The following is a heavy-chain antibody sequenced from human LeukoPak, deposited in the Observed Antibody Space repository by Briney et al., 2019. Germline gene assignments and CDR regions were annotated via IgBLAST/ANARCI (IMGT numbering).Heavy chain of an antibody. CDR3: ARIGIDDAFDI. CDR2: IYYSGST. V-gene: IGHV4-59*01. J-gene: IGHJ3*02. CDR1: GGSISSYY. D-gene: IGHD2-15*01. Sequence: SESLSLTCTVSGGSISSYYWSWIRQPPGKGLEWVGYIYYSGSTNYNPSLKSRVTISVDTSKNQFSLKLSSVTAADTAVYYCARIGIDDAFDIWGQGTMVTVSS.